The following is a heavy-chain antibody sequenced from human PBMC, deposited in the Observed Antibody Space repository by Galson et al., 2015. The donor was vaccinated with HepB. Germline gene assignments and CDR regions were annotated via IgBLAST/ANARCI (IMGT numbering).Heavy chain of an antibody. V-gene: IGHV1-3*01. CDR1: GYTFTTYV. Sequence: SVKVSCKASGYTFTTYVIHWVRQAPGQRLEWMGWINADNGNTEYSQKFQGRVTITRDTSATTAYMELSSLRSEDTALYYCARQYGSRNYQSWFDPWGQGTLVTVSS. J-gene: IGHJ5*02. D-gene: IGHD3-10*01. CDR2: INADNGNT. CDR3: ARQYGSRNYQSWFDP.